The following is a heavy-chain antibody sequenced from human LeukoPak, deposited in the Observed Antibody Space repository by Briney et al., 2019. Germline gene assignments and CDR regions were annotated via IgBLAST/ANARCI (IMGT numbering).Heavy chain of an antibody. V-gene: IGHV1-69*13. CDR3: ARHPHDYGDYVGAFDI. D-gene: IGHD4-17*01. Sequence: GASVKVSCKASGGTFSSCAISWVRQAPGQGLEWMGGIIPIFGTANYAQKFQGRVTITADESTSTAYMELSSLRSEDTAVYYCARHPHDYGDYVGAFDIWGQGTVVTVSS. J-gene: IGHJ3*02. CDR2: IIPIFGTA. CDR1: GGTFSSCA.